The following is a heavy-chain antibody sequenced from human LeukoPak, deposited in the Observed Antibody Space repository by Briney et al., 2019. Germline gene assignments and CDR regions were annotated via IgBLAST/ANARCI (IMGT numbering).Heavy chain of an antibody. CDR1: GYSFTSYW. CDR2: IYPGDSDT. V-gene: IGHV5-51*01. Sequence: GESLKISCKGSGYSFTSYWIGWVRQMPGKGLEWMGIIYPGDSDTRYSPSFQGQVTISADKSISTAYLQWSSLKASDTAMYYCARPLREDSSGPDDAFDIWGQGTMVTVSS. D-gene: IGHD3-22*01. CDR3: ARPLREDSSGPDDAFDI. J-gene: IGHJ3*02.